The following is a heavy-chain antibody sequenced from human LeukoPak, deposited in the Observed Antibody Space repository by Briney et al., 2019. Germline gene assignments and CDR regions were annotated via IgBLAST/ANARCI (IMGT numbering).Heavy chain of an antibody. Sequence: SVKVSCKASGGTFSSYAISWVRQAPGQGLEWMGGIIPIFGTANYAQKFQGRVTITADESTSTAYMELSSLRSEDTAVYYCAREAGGAALHDYYYYGMDVWGQGTTVTVSS. CDR3: AREAGGAALHDYYYYGMDV. V-gene: IGHV1-69*13. CDR1: GGTFSSYA. D-gene: IGHD5-24*01. CDR2: IIPIFGTA. J-gene: IGHJ6*02.